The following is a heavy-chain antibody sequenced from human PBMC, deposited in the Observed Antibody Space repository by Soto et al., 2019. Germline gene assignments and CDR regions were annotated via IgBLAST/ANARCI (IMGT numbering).Heavy chain of an antibody. Sequence: QVQLVKSGGGVVQPGRSLRLSCAASGFTFSSYGMHWVRQAPGKGLEWVAVISYDGSNKYYVDSVKGRFTISRDNSQNTLYLQINSLRADDTAVYYCAKNQGGDFFDYWGQGTLVTVSS. V-gene: IGHV3-30*18. CDR1: GFTFSSYG. J-gene: IGHJ4*02. CDR3: AKNQGGDFFDY. CDR2: ISYDGSNK.